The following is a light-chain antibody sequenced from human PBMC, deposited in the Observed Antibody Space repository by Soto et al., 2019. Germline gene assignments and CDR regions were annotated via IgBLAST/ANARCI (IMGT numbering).Light chain of an antibody. V-gene: IGKV3-20*01. CDR3: QQYGSSRVT. CDR2: GAS. Sequence: EIVLTQSPVTLSLSPGERATLSCRASQTVSRMYLSWFQQKPGQAPRLLIYGASSRATGIPDRFSGSGSGTDFTLTISRLEPEDFAVYYCQQYGSSRVTFGQGTRLEI. CDR1: QTVSRMY. J-gene: IGKJ5*01.